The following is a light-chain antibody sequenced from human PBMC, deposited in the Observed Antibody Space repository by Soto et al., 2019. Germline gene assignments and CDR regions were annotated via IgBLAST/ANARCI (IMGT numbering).Light chain of an antibody. CDR3: LKYGRSPGWT. J-gene: IGKJ1*01. CDR2: AAS. Sequence: VWLQSPGTLSLSPGDRAALSCRAIETVSSDFLAWYQQKPGQAPRLLNYAASSRATGIPDRFSGTGSERYFTLTISVLDPEDFAVYYCLKYGRSPGWTFGQGTKVDIK. V-gene: IGKV3-20*01. CDR1: ETVSSDF.